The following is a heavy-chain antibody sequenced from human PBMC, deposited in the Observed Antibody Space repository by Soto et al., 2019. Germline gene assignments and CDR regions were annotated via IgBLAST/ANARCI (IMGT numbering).Heavy chain of an antibody. CDR2: ISAYNGNT. D-gene: IGHD2-2*01. CDR3: ARSSASSSSSSYDF. V-gene: IGHV1-18*01. CDR1: GYTFTSYG. J-gene: IGHJ4*02. Sequence: GASVKVSCKASGYTFTSYGISWVRQAPGQGLEWMGWISAYNGNTNYAQKLQGRVTMTTDTSTSTAYMELRSLRSDDTAVYYCARSSASSSSSSYDFWGQGTLVTVSS.